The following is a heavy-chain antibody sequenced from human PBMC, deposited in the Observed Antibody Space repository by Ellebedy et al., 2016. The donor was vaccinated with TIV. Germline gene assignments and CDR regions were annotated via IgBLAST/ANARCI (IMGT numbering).Heavy chain of an antibody. CDR1: GGSISTDY. J-gene: IGHJ4*02. CDR3: ARGFRGTRPDRTYYFDF. V-gene: IGHV4-4*07. Sequence: SETLSLTXTVSGGSISTDYWSWIRQPAGKGLEWVGRISSSGTTNYNPSLRSRVTMSVDTSKNQFSLKLTSVTAADTALYYCARGFRGTRPDRTYYFDFWGQGTLVTVSS. CDR2: ISSSGTT. D-gene: IGHD2-2*01.